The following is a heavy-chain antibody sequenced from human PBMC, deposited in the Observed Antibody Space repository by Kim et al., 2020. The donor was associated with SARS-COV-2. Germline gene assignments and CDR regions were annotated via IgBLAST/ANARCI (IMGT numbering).Heavy chain of an antibody. Sequence: SETLSLTCTVSVGSTNGYYWSWIRQPPGKGLEWIGAFYGAWYSDSNPSLKSRVTISVDTYKKQLSLKLTSATAADTAVYYCARHGKEMATTGAVDGLDIWGQGTMVTVSS. V-gene: IGHV4-59*08. CDR3: ARHGKEMATTGAVDGLDI. J-gene: IGHJ3*02. CDR2: FYGAWYS. D-gene: IGHD5-12*01. CDR1: VGSTNGYY.